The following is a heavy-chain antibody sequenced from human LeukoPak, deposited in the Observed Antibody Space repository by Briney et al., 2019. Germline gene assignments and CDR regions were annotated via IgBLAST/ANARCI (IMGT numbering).Heavy chain of an antibody. V-gene: IGHV4-34*01. CDR1: GGSFSGYY. CDR2: INHSGST. Sequence: SETLSLTCAVYGGSFSGYYWSRIRQPPGKGLEWIGEINHSGSTNYNPSLKSRVTISVDTSKNQFSLKLSSVTAADTAVYYCARRKRSGCSSTSCLLNWFDPWGQRTLVTVSS. D-gene: IGHD2-2*01. CDR3: ARRKRSGCSSTSCLLNWFDP. J-gene: IGHJ5*02.